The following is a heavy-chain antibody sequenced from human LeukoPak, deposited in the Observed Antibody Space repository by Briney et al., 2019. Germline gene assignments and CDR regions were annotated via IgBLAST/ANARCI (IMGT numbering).Heavy chain of an antibody. CDR1: NDSISSGDYY. D-gene: IGHD4-17*01. J-gene: IGHJ6*02. CDR2: NYFSGTT. Sequence: SETLSLTCTVSNDSISSGDYYWNWIRQPPGKGLEWIGYNYFSGTTNYNPALKSRVTISVDRSKNQFSLKLNSVTAADTAVYYCARGDYGDYGDFYYYGLDVWGQGTTVTVSS. V-gene: IGHV4-61*08. CDR3: ARGDYGDYGDFYYYGLDV.